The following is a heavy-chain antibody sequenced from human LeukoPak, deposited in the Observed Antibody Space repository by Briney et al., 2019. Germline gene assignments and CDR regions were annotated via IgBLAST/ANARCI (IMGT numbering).Heavy chain of an antibody. Sequence: GGSLRLSCAASGFTFDDYGMSWVRQAPGKGLEWVSGINLNGGSTGYEDSGKGRFTISRDNAKNSLYLQMNSLRAEDTALYYCARVRNYYDSSGPKRGAFDIWGQGTMVTVSS. D-gene: IGHD3-22*01. CDR2: INLNGGST. J-gene: IGHJ3*02. V-gene: IGHV3-20*04. CDR1: GFTFDDYG. CDR3: ARVRNYYDSSGPKRGAFDI.